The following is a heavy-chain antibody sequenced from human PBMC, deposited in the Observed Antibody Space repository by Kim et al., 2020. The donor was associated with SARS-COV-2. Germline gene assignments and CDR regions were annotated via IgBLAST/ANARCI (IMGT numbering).Heavy chain of an antibody. J-gene: IGHJ6*02. D-gene: IGHD2-2*01. CDR2: IIPIFGTA. CDR3: ARDRVGSPLGYCSSTSCRYYGMDV. Sequence: SVKVSCKASGGTFSSYAISWVRQAPGQGLEWMGGIIPIFGTANYAQKFQGRVTITADESTSTAYMELSSLRSEDTAVYYCARDRVGSPLGYCSSTSCRYYGMDVWGQGTTVTVSS. V-gene: IGHV1-69*13. CDR1: GGTFSSYA.